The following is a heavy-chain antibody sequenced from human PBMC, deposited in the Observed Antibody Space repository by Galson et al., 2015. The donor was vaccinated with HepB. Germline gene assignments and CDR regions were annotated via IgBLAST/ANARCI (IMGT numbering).Heavy chain of an antibody. V-gene: IGHV3-23*01. J-gene: IGHJ6*02. Sequence: SLRLSCAASGFTFSSPAMNWVRQAPGKGLEWVSAISGGGGSTYYADSVKGRFTISRDNSKNTLYPQMNSLRAEDTAVYYCAKDQIVHVGEMDVWGQGTTVTVSS. CDR1: GFTFSSPA. CDR2: ISGGGGST. CDR3: AKDQIVHVGEMDV. D-gene: IGHD2-15*01.